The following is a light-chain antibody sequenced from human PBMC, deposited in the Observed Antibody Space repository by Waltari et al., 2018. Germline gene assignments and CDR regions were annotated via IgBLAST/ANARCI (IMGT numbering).Light chain of an antibody. V-gene: IGKV3-20*01. CDR1: QTVTSNY. CDR3: QQYGSSPRT. Sequence: EIVLTQSPGTQSLSPGEGATLSCRASQTVTSNYLAWYQQKPGQAPRLLIYGVSTRATSIPDRFSGSGSGTDFTLTISRLKPEDFAVYYCQQYGSSPRTFGPGTKVDVK. J-gene: IGKJ3*01. CDR2: GVS.